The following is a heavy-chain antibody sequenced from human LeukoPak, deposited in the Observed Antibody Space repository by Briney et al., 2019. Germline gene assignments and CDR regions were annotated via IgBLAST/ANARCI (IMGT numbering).Heavy chain of an antibody. Sequence: SVKVSCKASGGTFSSYAISWVRQAPGQGLEWMGGIIPIFGTANYAQKFQGRVTITTDESTSTAYMELSSLTSEDTAVYYCARAIRYSSSWEYFDYWGQGTLVTVSS. V-gene: IGHV1-69*05. CDR1: GGTFSSYA. CDR3: ARAIRYSSSWEYFDY. J-gene: IGHJ4*02. D-gene: IGHD6-13*01. CDR2: IIPIFGTA.